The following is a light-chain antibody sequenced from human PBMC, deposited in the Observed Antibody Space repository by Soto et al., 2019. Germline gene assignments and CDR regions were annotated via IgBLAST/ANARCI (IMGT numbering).Light chain of an antibody. CDR3: QQYNHWPPYT. J-gene: IGKJ2*01. CDR2: GAS. CDR1: QSVNVN. Sequence: EVVLTQSPATLSLSPGERATLSCRASQSVNVNLDWHQQKPGQPPRLLIYGASTRAAGVPTRFTGSGSGTEFTLTISSLQSDDFAVYYCQQYNHWPPYTFGQGTKLEIK. V-gene: IGKV3-15*01.